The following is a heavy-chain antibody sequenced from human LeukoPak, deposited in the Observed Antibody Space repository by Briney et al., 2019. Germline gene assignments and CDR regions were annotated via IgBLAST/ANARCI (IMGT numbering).Heavy chain of an antibody. D-gene: IGHD1-7*01. V-gene: IGHV1-46*01. CDR2: INPGGGRT. CDR1: GYTFTSYY. J-gene: IGHJ4*02. CDR3: ARAGTASAEFDY. Sequence: ASVKVSCKASGYTFTSYYLHWVRQAPGQGLEWMGIINPGGGRTNYAQKFQGRVTMTRDTSTSTVYMELSSLRSEDTAVYYCARAGTASAEFDYWGQGTLVTVSS.